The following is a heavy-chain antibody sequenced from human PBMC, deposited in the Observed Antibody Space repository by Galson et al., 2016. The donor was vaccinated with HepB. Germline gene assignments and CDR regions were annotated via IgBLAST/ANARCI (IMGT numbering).Heavy chain of an antibody. J-gene: IGHJ3*01. V-gene: IGHV3-13*01. D-gene: IGHD7-27*01. CDR1: GFIFSTYD. CDR2: IGTADDT. Sequence: SLRLSCAASGFIFSTYDMHWVRQVTGKGLEWVSGIGTADDTYYPDSVKGRLIISRENAKNSLYLQMNSLRAGETAVYYCARVGIRDAFDVWGRGTMVTVSS. CDR3: ARVGIRDAFDV.